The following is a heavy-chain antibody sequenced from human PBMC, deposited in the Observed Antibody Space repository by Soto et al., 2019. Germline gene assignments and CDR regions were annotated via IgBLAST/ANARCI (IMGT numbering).Heavy chain of an antibody. CDR3: VRGGSGSRGDY. V-gene: IGHV1-69*01. CDR2: ITPILGTP. Sequence: QVQLVQSGAEMKKPGSSVKVSCKTSGGAFSNFAVSWVRQAPGQGLEWVGGITPILGTPSYAQKFQGRVTITADVSTTSAYMEITSLTSEVTALYYCVRGGSGSRGDYWGQGTLVTVSS. D-gene: IGHD3-10*01. CDR1: GGAFSNFA. J-gene: IGHJ4*02.